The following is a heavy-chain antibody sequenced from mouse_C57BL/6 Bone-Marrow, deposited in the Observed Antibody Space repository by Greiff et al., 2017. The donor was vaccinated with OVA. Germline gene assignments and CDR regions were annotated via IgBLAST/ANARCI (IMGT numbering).Heavy chain of an antibody. J-gene: IGHJ1*03. CDR2: IRSKSNNYAT. V-gene: IGHV10-1*01. CDR1: GFSFNTYA. D-gene: IGHD1-1*01. CDR3: VRHDGTTDRWYFDV. Sequence: EVKVEESGGGLVQPKGSLKLSCAASGFSFNTYAMNWVRQAPGKGLEWVARIRSKSNNYATYYADSVKDRFTISRDDSESMLYLQMNNLETEDTAMYYCVRHDGTTDRWYFDVWGTGTTVTVSS.